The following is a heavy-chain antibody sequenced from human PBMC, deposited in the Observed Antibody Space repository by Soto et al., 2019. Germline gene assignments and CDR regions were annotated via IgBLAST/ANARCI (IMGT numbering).Heavy chain of an antibody. CDR3: ARGGYCGGGGCYSNLKYDY. V-gene: IGHV3-48*02. D-gene: IGHD2-15*01. CDR1: GFTFTTFS. Sequence: EVRLVESGGGLVQPGGSLRLSCAASGFTFTTFSMNWVRQAPGKGLEWVSYISSSSNTIYYADSVKGRFTISRDSAEKSLYLQMHSLGDEDTAVYYCARGGYCGGGGCYSNLKYDYWGQGTLVTVSS. J-gene: IGHJ4*02. CDR2: ISSSSNTI.